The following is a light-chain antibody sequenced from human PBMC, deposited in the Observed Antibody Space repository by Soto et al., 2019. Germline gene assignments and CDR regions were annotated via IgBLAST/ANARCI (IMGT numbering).Light chain of an antibody. Sequence: DIQMPQSHSTLSASVGDRVTITCRASQSISHFLAWYKQKPGKVTKLLIYDASNLGSGVPSRFSGSGSGTDFTLTISGLQPDEFTTYYCQPYTSYSRAFGQGTKVDIK. CDR1: QSISHF. CDR3: QPYTSYSRA. J-gene: IGKJ1*01. CDR2: DAS. V-gene: IGKV1-5*01.